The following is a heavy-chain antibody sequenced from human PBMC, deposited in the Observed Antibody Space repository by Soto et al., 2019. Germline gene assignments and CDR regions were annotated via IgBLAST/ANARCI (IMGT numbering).Heavy chain of an antibody. V-gene: IGHV3-23*01. J-gene: IGHJ6*02. CDR2: ISGSGGSM. CDR1: GFTFNIYA. D-gene: IGHD1-26*01. CDR3: AKDWGRGGATADYYYALDV. Sequence: GGSLRLSCAASGFTFNIYAMSWVRQAPGKGLEWVSIISGSGGSMYYADSVKGRFTISRDNSKNTVYLQMNTLRAEDTAVYYCAKDWGRGGATADYYYALDVRGQGTTVTVSS.